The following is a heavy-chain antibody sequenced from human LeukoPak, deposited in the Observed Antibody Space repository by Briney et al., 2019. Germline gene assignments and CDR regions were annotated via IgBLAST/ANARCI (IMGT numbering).Heavy chain of an antibody. CDR2: ISGNGGST. D-gene: IGHD2-15*01. J-gene: IGHJ6*02. Sequence: PGGSLRLSCAASGFTFSSHAMSWVRQAPGKGLEWVSAISGNGGSTYYADSVKGRFTISRDNSKNTLYFQMNSLRVEDTGVYYCATRALPGYYYGMDVWGQGTTVTVSS. V-gene: IGHV3-23*01. CDR1: GFTFSSHA. CDR3: ATRALPGYYYGMDV.